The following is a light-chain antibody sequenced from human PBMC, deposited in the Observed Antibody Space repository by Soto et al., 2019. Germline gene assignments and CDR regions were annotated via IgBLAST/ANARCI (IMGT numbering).Light chain of an antibody. V-gene: IGLV2-14*01. Sequence: QSALTQPASASGSPGQSITISCTGTSRDIGFFNYVSWYQQFPGNAPKLIIFEVTNRPSGVSNRFSASKSGNTASLTISGLQAEDGADYYCSSYTTRSTYVFGTGTKLTVL. CDR3: SSYTTRSTYV. J-gene: IGLJ1*01. CDR2: EVT. CDR1: SRDIGFFNY.